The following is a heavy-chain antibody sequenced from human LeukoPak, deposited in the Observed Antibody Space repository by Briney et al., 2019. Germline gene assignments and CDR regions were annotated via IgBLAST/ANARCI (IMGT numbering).Heavy chain of an antibody. V-gene: IGHV3-30*02. Sequence: PGGSLRLSCAASGFTFSNYAMHWVRQAPGKGLEWVTFIRHDESYIDYADSVKGRFTISRDNSKNTLYLQMNSLILEDTGVYYCARDQANYFDSSGFSTYWGQGTLVTVAS. D-gene: IGHD3-22*01. J-gene: IGHJ4*02. CDR3: ARDQANYFDSSGFSTY. CDR2: IRHDESYI. CDR1: GFTFSNYA.